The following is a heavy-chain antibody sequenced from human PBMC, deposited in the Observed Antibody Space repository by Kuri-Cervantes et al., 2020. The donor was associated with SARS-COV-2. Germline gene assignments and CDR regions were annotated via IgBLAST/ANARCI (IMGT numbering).Heavy chain of an antibody. V-gene: IGHV1-8*02. J-gene: IGHJ4*02. Sequence: ASVKVSCKASGYTFTSYYMHWVRQAAGQGLEWMRWINSKSGNTGYTHKFQGRVTMTRNTSISTAYMELSSLRSEDTAVYYCARGLRGYCSSTTCPGDYWGQGTLVTVSS. CDR3: ARGLRGYCSSTTCPGDY. D-gene: IGHD2-2*01. CDR1: GYTFTSYY. CDR2: INSKSGNT.